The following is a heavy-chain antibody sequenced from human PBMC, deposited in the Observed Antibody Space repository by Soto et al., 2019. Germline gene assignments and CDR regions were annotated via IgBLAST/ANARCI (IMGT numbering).Heavy chain of an antibody. D-gene: IGHD3-3*01. CDR2: INAGNGNT. CDR1: GYTFTKYT. J-gene: IGHJ5*02. V-gene: IGHV1-3*01. CDR3: ARDATLHFDFWKKWNWFDL. Sequence: ASVKVSCKTSGYTFTKYTIHWVRQAPGQRLEWMGWINAGNGNTEYSQKFQGRVTITRDTSASTAYMELSSLRSEDSGVYYCARDATLHFDFWKKWNWFDLWGQGTLVTVS.